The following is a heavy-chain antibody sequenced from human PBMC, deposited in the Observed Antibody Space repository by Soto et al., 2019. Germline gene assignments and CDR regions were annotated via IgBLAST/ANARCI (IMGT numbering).Heavy chain of an antibody. V-gene: IGHV4-30-4*01. CDR2: IYYSGST. J-gene: IGHJ4*02. CDR1: DGSISSGDYY. D-gene: IGHD4-17*01. CDR3: ARGMTTVTVIDY. Sequence: QVQLQESGPGLVKPSQTLSLTCTVSDGSISSGDYYWSWIRQPPGKGLEWIGYIYYSGSTYYNPSLKSRVTISVDSSKNQFSLKLSSVTAADTAVYYCARGMTTVTVIDYWGQGTLVTFSS.